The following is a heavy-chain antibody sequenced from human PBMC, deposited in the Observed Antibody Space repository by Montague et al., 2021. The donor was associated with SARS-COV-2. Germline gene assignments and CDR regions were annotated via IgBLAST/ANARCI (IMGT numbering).Heavy chain of an antibody. Sequence: TLSLTCTVSGGSISSGGYYWSWIRQHPGKGLEWIGYIYYSGSTYYNPSLKSRVIISVDTSKNQFSLKMSSVTAADTAVYYCARSPEPMIILIITSLNWYFDLWGRGTLVTVSS. CDR1: GGSISSGGYY. CDR2: IYYSGST. J-gene: IGHJ2*01. CDR3: ARSPEPMIILIITSLNWYFDL. D-gene: IGHD3-22*01. V-gene: IGHV4-31*03.